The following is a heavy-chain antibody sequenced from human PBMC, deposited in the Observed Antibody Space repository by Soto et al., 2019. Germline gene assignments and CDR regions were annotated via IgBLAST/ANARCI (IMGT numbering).Heavy chain of an antibody. CDR2: ISGSGGST. Sequence: GGSLRLSCAASGFTFSSYAMSWVRQAPGKVLEWVSSISGSGGSTYYADSVKGRFTISRDNSKNTLYLQMNSLRAEDTAVYYCAKDQRGYSSTARIDYWGQGTLVTVSS. CDR1: GFTFSSYA. D-gene: IGHD6-13*01. V-gene: IGHV3-23*01. J-gene: IGHJ4*02. CDR3: AKDQRGYSSTARIDY.